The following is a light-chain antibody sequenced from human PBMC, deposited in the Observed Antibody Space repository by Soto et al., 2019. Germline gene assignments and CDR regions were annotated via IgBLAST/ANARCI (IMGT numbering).Light chain of an antibody. J-gene: IGKJ4*01. Sequence: EIVLTQSPATLSFSPGERATLSCRASQSVSSSYLSWYQQKPGQAPRLLIYGASTRATGIPARFSGSGSGTDFTLTISSLQPEDFAVYYCQQDYNSLTFGGGTKVDIK. CDR1: QSVSSSY. CDR3: QQDYNSLT. CDR2: GAS. V-gene: IGKV3D-7*01.